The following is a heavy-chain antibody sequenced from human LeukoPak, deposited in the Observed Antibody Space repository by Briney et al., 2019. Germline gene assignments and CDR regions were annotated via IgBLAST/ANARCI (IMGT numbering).Heavy chain of an antibody. J-gene: IGHJ4*02. Sequence: GASVKVSCKASGGTFRSYAISWVRQAPGQGLEWMGGIIPVFSTTNHAQKFQGRVTITADKSTSTAYMELSSLRSEDTAVYYCASAHSPVVVAATPFDYWGQGTLVTVSS. CDR2: IIPVFSTT. CDR1: GGTFRSYA. V-gene: IGHV1-69*06. CDR3: ASAHSPVVVAATPFDY. D-gene: IGHD2-15*01.